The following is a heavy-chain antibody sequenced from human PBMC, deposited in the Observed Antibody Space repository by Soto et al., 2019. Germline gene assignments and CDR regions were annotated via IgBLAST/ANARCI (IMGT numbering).Heavy chain of an antibody. Sequence: ASVKVSCKSSGYTFTSYGISWVRQAPGQGLEWMGWIDINKGKTDYAQKFQGRVTMTTDTSTSTAYMELSSLRSEDTAVYYCATTRKTYSSGWYLDYYYGMDVWGQGTTVTVSS. CDR3: ATTRKTYSSGWYLDYYYGMDV. J-gene: IGHJ6*02. D-gene: IGHD6-19*01. CDR2: IDINKGKT. CDR1: GYTFTSYG. V-gene: IGHV1-18*01.